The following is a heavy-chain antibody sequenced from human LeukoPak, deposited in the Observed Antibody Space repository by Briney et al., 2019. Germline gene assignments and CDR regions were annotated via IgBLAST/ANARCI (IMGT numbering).Heavy chain of an antibody. J-gene: IGHJ4*02. CDR2: ISSNGDNT. Sequence: GGSLRLSCSASGFTFSSYAMHWVRQAPGKGLGYVSAISSNGDNTYYADSVKGRFTISRDNSKNTLYLQMSSLRPEDTAVYYCVKDPRSSRPSWGQGTLVTVSS. CDR3: VKDPRSSRPS. D-gene: IGHD6-13*01. V-gene: IGHV3-64D*06. CDR1: GFTFSSYA.